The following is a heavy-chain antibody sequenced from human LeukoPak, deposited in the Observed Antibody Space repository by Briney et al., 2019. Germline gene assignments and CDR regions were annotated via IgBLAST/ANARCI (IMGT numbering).Heavy chain of an antibody. Sequence: PGGSLRLSCAASGISFSSQSMNWVRQAPGKGLEWVSYISSSSTTIYYTDSVKGRFTISRDNAKNSLYLQMNSLRDEDTAVYYCARAPSFVGPYDYWGQGTLVTVSS. V-gene: IGHV3-48*02. J-gene: IGHJ4*02. CDR2: ISSSSTTI. CDR3: ARAPSFVGPYDY. D-gene: IGHD1-26*01. CDR1: GISFSSQS.